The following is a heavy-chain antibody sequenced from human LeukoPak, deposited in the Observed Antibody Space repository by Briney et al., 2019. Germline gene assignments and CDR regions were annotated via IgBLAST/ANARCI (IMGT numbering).Heavy chain of an antibody. V-gene: IGHV3-23*01. CDR3: AKDRSAFTMIVVLIE. D-gene: IGHD3-22*01. CDR2: ISGSGGST. Sequence: PGGSLRLPCAASGFTFSSYAMSWVRQAPGKGLEWVSAISGSGGSTYCADSVKGRFTISRDNSKNTLYLQMNSLRAEDTAVYYCAKDRSAFTMIVVLIEWGQGTLVTVSS. J-gene: IGHJ4*02. CDR1: GFTFSSYA.